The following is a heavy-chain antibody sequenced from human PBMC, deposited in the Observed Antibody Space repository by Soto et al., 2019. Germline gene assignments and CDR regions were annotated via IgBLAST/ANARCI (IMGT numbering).Heavy chain of an antibody. V-gene: IGHV1-8*01. CDR2: MNPNSGNT. D-gene: IGHD3-22*01. J-gene: IGHJ4*02. CDR1: GYTFTSYD. Sequence: QVQLVQSGAEVKKPEASVKVSCKTSGYTFTSYDINWVRQATGQGLEWMGWMNPNSGNTGYAQKFQGRVTMTRNTSISTAYMELSSLSSEDTAVYYCARFPAGRYYYDNSGYLDADYWGQGTLVTVSS. CDR3: ARFPAGRYYYDNSGYLDADY.